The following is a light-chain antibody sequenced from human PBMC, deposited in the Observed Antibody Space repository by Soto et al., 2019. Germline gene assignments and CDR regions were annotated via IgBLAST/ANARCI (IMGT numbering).Light chain of an antibody. Sequence: EIVLTQSPATLSLSPGERATLSCRASQSVSSYLAWYQQKPGQAPRLLIYDASNGATGIPARFSGSGSGTDFTLTISRLEPEDFGVYYCQQRSNWPWTFGQGTKVEIK. V-gene: IGKV3-11*01. CDR2: DAS. CDR3: QQRSNWPWT. CDR1: QSVSSY. J-gene: IGKJ1*01.